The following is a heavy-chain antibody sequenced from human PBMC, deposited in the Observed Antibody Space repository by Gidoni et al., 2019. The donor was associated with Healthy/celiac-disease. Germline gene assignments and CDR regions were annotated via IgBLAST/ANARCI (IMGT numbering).Heavy chain of an antibody. V-gene: IGHV3-21*01. CDR1: GFTFSSYS. CDR2: ISSSRCYI. D-gene: IGHD2-21*02. J-gene: IGHJ4*02. Sequence: EVQLVESGGGLVKPGGSLRLSGAASGFTFSSYSMNWVRQAPGKGLEWVSSISSSRCYIYYADSVKGRFTISRDNAKNSLYLQMNSLRAEETAVYYCARDRDNDYWGQGTLVTVSS. CDR3: ARDRDNDY.